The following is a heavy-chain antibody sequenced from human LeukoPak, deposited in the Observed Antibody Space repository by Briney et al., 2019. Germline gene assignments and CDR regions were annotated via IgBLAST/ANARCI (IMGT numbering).Heavy chain of an antibody. CDR3: GRGTPRCGNSSCPKGLFDL. D-gene: IGHD6-13*01. V-gene: IGHV3-30*03. CDR2: ILYDGSNK. CDR1: GFTFSRYG. J-gene: IGHJ5*02. Sequence: RGSLRVSCAASGFTFSRYGMHWVRQAPGKGLEWVAVILYDGSNKHYAHSGKGRFTIHRDNAKRSLYLLISSLRLEDTALYYCGRGTPRCGNSSCPKGLFDLWRQGTVVSV.